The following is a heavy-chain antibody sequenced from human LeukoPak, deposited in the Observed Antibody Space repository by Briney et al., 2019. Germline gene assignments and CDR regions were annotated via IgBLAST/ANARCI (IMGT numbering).Heavy chain of an antibody. D-gene: IGHD6-13*01. CDR2: ISWNSGSI. CDR1: GFTFDDYA. J-gene: IGHJ4*02. Sequence: GGSLGLSCAASGFTFDDYAMHWVRQAPGKGLEWVSGISWNSGSIGYADSVKGRFTISRDNAKNSLYLQMNSLRAEDTALYYCAKDWGYSSSSYYFDYWGQGTLVTVSS. CDR3: AKDWGYSSSSYYFDY. V-gene: IGHV3-9*01.